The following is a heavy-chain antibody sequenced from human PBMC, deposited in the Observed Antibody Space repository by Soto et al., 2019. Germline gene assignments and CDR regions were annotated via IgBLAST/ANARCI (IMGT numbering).Heavy chain of an antibody. CDR2: INHSGST. J-gene: IGHJ4*02. CDR1: GGSFSGYY. V-gene: IGHV4-34*01. D-gene: IGHD6-19*01. Sequence: PSETLSLTCAVYGGSFSGYYWNWIRQPPGKGLEWIGEINHSGSTNYNPSLKSRVTISVDTSKNQFSLKLSSVTAADTAVYYCFLSGWSRGYYFDYWGQGTLVTVSS. CDR3: FLSGWSRGYYFDY.